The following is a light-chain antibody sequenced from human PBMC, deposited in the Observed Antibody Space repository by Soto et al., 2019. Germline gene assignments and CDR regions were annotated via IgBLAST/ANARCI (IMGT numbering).Light chain of an antibody. V-gene: IGKV3-11*01. CDR1: QSVSSY. CDR2: DAS. J-gene: IGKJ3*01. Sequence: EIVLTQSPGTLSLSPGERATLSCRASQSVSSYLAWDQQKPGQAPRLLIYDASNRATGIPTRFSGSGSGTDFALTISSLEPEDFAVYYCQHRSNWPSFGPGTKVDIK. CDR3: QHRSNWPS.